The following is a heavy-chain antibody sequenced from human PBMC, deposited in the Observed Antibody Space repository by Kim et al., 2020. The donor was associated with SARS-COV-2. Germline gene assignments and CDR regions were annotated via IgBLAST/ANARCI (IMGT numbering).Heavy chain of an antibody. Sequence: DAMKGRFTITRDNSKNTLYLQMNSLRAEDTAVYYCAKDLHRTTITLDFDYWGQGTLVTVSS. V-gene: IGHV3-23*01. J-gene: IGHJ4*02. D-gene: IGHD3-10*01. CDR3: AKDLHRTTITLDFDY.